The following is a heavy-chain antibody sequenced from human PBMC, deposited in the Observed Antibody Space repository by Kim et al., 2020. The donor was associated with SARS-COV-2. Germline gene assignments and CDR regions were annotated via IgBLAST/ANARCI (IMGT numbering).Heavy chain of an antibody. CDR1: GFTFSKNS. D-gene: IGHD2-2*01. CDR2: ISSSSSYI. CDR3: ARVPAATEVYYNYYGMDA. V-gene: IGHV3-21*01. J-gene: IGHJ6*02. Sequence: GGSLRLSCAASGFTFSKNSMNWVRQAPGKGLEWVSSISSSSSYIYYADSVKGRFTISRDSAKNSLYLQMNSLRAEDTAVYYCARVPAATEVYYNYYGMDAGGQGTTVPSSS.